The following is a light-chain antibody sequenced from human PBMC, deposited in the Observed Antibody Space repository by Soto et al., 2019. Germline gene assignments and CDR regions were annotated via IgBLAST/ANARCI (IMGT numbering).Light chain of an antibody. V-gene: IGLV2-18*02. CDR2: EVS. J-gene: IGLJ2*01. CDR3: SSYTSSNSVV. Sequence: ALTQPPSVSGSPGQSVTISCTGTSTDVGSYNRVSWYQQPPGTAPKLMIYEVSYRPSGVPDRFSGSKSGNTASLTISGLQAEDEADYYCSSYTSSNSVVFGGGTKLTVL. CDR1: STDVGSYNR.